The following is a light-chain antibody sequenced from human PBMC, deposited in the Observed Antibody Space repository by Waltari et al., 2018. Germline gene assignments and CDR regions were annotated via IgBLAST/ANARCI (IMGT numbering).Light chain of an antibody. Sequence: QSALTQPASVSGSPGQSITISCTGTSSDVGGYNSVSWYQQHPDKAPKLIIYEVSNRPSGVSNRFSGSKSGNTASLTISGLQAEDESDYYCSSYTSSSTFVFGGGTKQTVL. CDR2: EVS. V-gene: IGLV2-14*01. J-gene: IGLJ2*01. CDR1: SSDVGGYNS. CDR3: SSYTSSSTFV.